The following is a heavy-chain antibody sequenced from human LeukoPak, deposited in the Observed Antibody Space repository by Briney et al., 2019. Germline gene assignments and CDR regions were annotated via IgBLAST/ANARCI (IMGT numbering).Heavy chain of an antibody. Sequence: GGCVRLSCVASGFTFSDYYMSWIRQAPGKGLEGVSYISRSWSTIYYAAPVQGRHTISSNNAKNSLYLQMNRLRAEDTAVSYCARGGNQDYCGQRTLLTVSS. D-gene: IGHD1-14*01. J-gene: IGHJ4*02. CDR1: GFTFSDYY. CDR2: ISRSWSTI. V-gene: IGHV3-11*01. CDR3: ARGGNQDY.